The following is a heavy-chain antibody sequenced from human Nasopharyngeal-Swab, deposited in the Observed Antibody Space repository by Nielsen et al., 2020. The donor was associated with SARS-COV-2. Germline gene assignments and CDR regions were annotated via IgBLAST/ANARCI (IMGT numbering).Heavy chain of an antibody. V-gene: IGHV3-23*01. J-gene: IGHJ4*02. CDR1: GFTFSSYA. CDR2: ITGGGTT. D-gene: IGHD1/OR15-1a*01. Sequence: GGSLRLSCAASGFTFSSYAMSWVRQAPGKGLEWVSSITGGGTTYYADSVKGRFTISRDNSKNTLYLQMNSLRAEDTAVYYCAKDEQAIWGQGTLVTVSS. CDR3: AKDEQAI.